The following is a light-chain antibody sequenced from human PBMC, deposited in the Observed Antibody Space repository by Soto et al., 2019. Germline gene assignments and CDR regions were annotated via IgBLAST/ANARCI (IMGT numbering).Light chain of an antibody. V-gene: IGKV3-15*01. J-gene: IGKJ1*01. CDR3: QQYNNWPRT. Sequence: EIVMTQSPANLSVSPGERANLSCRASQSVSSNLAWYQQKPGQAPRLLIYGASTRATGIPATFSGRGSGTEFTLTISSLQPEELAVYYCQQYNNWPRTFGPGTKVDIK. CDR2: GAS. CDR1: QSVSSN.